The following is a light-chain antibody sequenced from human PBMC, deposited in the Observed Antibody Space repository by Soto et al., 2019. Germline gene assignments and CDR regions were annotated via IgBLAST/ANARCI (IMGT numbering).Light chain of an antibody. V-gene: IGKV3-20*01. CDR1: QSVSSNY. Sequence: EIVLTQSPGTLSLSPGEGATLSCRASQSVSSNYLAWYQQRPGQAPRLLIYGASSRATGIPDRFSGGGSGTDFTLTISRLEPEDFAVYYCQQYGSSSPTTFGQGPRLEIE. CDR2: GAS. CDR3: QQYGSSSPTT. J-gene: IGKJ5*01.